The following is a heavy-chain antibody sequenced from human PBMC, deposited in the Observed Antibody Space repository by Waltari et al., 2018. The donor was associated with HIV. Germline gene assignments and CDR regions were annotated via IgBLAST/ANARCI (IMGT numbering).Heavy chain of an antibody. CDR2: VSHTGST. J-gene: IGHJ6*02. V-gene: IGHV4-34*01. D-gene: IGHD6-19*01. Sequence: QVRLQQWGAGGLKPSETLTLTCSLQGGSLSGYFWTSVSRAPERGLEWLGEVSHTGSTTYNPSFNGRVVMSVDTSARQFSLTLSSVTAADTAIYYCARGLKRSYSSGWGSQYYWFGMDVWGRGTTVTVSS. CDR1: GGSLSGYF. CDR3: ARGLKRSYSSGWGSQYYWFGMDV.